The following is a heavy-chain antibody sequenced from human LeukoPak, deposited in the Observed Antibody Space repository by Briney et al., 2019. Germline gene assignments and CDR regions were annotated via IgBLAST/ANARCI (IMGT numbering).Heavy chain of an antibody. CDR2: IIPILNIP. V-gene: IGHV1-69*04. Sequence: SVKVSCKASGGTFDNSAINWVRQAPGQGLEWMGRIIPILNIPNYAQKLQGRVTIAADKSTSTAYMELSSLRSDDTAAYYCAREKMEVGYYGLDVWGQGTTVTVSS. CDR1: GGTFDNSA. J-gene: IGHJ6*02. CDR3: AREKMEVGYYGLDV. D-gene: IGHD1-1*01.